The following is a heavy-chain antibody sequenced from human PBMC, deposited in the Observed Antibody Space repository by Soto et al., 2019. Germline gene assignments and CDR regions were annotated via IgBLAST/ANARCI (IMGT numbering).Heavy chain of an antibody. D-gene: IGHD6-6*01. CDR3: AKFSATSVYDISSAPDY. V-gene: IGHV3-23*01. CDR1: GFSFSNYA. Sequence: GGSLRLSCAAPGFSFSNYAMTWVRQAPGKGLKWVSAVTGGGSSTFYADSVKGRFTVSRDNSRKTLYLQMTSLRAEDAAVYYCAKFSATSVYDISSAPDYWGQGTLVTVS. CDR2: VTGGGSST. J-gene: IGHJ4*02.